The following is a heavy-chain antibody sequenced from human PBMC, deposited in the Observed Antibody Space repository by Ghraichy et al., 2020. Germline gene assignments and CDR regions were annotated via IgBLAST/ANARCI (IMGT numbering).Heavy chain of an antibody. Sequence: GGSLRLSCAASGFTFSSYSMNWVRQAPGKGLEWVSSISSSSSYIYYADSVKGRFTISRDNAKNSLYLQMNSLRAEDTAVYYCARSWDAWTEFLFDYWGQGTLVTVSS. CDR1: GFTFSSYS. D-gene: IGHD3-3*01. CDR2: ISSSSSYI. V-gene: IGHV3-21*01. J-gene: IGHJ4*02. CDR3: ARSWDAWTEFLFDY.